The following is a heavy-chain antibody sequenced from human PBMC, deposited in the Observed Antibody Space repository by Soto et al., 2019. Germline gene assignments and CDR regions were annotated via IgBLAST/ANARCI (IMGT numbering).Heavy chain of an antibody. V-gene: IGHV1-18*01. D-gene: IGHD1-1*01. CDR2: ISAHNGNT. CDR1: GYTFTSYG. CDR3: ARGRYGDY. Sequence: QVHLVQSGAEVKKPGASVKVSCKGSGYTFTSYGITWVRQAPGQGLEWMGWISAHNGNTDYAQKLQGRVTVTRDTSTSTAYMELRSLRSNDTAVYYCARGRYGDYWGQGALVTVSS. J-gene: IGHJ4*02.